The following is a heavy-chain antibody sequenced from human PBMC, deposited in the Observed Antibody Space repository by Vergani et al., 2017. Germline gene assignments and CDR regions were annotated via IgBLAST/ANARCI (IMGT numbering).Heavy chain of an antibody. CDR2: IYSGGST. CDR1: GFTFDDYA. J-gene: IGHJ6*03. V-gene: IGHV3-23*03. Sequence: EVQLVESGGGLVQPGRSLRLSCAASGFTFDDYAMHWVRQAPGKGLEWVSVIYSGGSTYYADYVKGRVTISSDNSKNTLYLQMNSLRAEDTAVYYCAKATAGEPYYYYYMDVWGKGTTVTVSS. D-gene: IGHD6-13*01. CDR3: AKATAGEPYYYYYMDV.